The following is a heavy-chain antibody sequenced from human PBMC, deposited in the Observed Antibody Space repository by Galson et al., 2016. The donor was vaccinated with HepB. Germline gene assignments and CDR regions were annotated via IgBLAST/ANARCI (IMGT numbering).Heavy chain of an antibody. V-gene: IGHV3-7*03. Sequence: SLRLSCAASGFTFSHYWMTWIRQAPGKGLEWVANLNQDGSETNYMVSVRGRFTISRDNAKNSLYLQMNILRAEDSAIYYCEAYNNGLEYWGQGTLVTVSS. CDR3: EAYNNGLEY. D-gene: IGHD1-14*01. CDR2: LNQDGSET. CDR1: GFTFSHYW. J-gene: IGHJ4*02.